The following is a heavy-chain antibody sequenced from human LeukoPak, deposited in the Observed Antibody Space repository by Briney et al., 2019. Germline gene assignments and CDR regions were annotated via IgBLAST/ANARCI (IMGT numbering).Heavy chain of an antibody. CDR1: GGSISSSSYY. Sequence: PSETLSLTCTVSGGSISSSSYYWGWIRQPPGKGLEWIVSIYYSGSTYYNPSLKSRVTISVDTSKNQFSLKLSSVTAADAAVYYCARGRVRDESNWFDPWGQGTLVTVSS. V-gene: IGHV4-39*07. CDR3: ARGRVRDESNWFDP. CDR2: IYYSGST. D-gene: IGHD3-10*01. J-gene: IGHJ5*02.